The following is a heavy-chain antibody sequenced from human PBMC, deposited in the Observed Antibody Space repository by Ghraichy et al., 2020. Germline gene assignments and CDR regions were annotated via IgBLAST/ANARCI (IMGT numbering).Heavy chain of an antibody. V-gene: IGHV3-13*01. CDR3: ARVQDTGSSALDS. Sequence: SCALSGFAYDTYDLHWVRQPPGRGLEWVSSIGIAGDSDTYYADSLKGRFTVSRDNAKGSLYLQMNNLSVDDTAVYYCARVQDTGSSALDSWGPGTLVTVSS. CDR2: IGIAGDSDT. D-gene: IGHD2-15*01. J-gene: IGHJ5*02. CDR1: GFAYDTYD.